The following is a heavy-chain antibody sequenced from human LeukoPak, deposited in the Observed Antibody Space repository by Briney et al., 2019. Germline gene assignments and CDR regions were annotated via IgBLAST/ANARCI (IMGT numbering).Heavy chain of an antibody. D-gene: IGHD2-2*01. J-gene: IGHJ4*02. CDR3: ASDIVVVPAARSNPLDY. Sequence: ASVKVSCKDSVGTFSSYTISWVRQAPGQGLEWMGRMIPILGIANYAQKFQGRVTITADKSTSTAYMELSSLRSEDTAVYYCASDIVVVPAARSNPLDYWGQGTLVTVSS. CDR1: VGTFSSYT. V-gene: IGHV1-69*02. CDR2: MIPILGIA.